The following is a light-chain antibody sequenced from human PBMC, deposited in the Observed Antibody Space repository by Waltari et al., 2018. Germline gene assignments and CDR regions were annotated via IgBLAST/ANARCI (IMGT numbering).Light chain of an antibody. CDR2: EVN. J-gene: IGLJ2*01. Sequence: QSALTQPPSASGSPGQSVTISCTGTSSDVGAYNSVSWYQHPPRKAPKLMIYEVNKRPSGVPDRFSASKSGSTASLTVSGLQAEDEADYYCSSYAGSNKVVFGGGTKLTVL. V-gene: IGLV2-8*01. CDR1: SSDVGAYNS. CDR3: SSYAGSNKVV.